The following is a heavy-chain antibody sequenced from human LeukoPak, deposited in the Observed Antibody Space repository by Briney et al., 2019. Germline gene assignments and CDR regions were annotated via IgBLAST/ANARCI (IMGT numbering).Heavy chain of an antibody. V-gene: IGHV3-23*01. D-gene: IGHD3-9*01. Sequence: GGSLRLSCAASGFTFSSYAMSWVRQAPGKGLEWVSAISGSGGSTYYADSVKGRFTISRDNSKNTLYLQMNSLRAEDTAVYYCAKLGILTGYYKGYFDYWGQRTLVTVSS. J-gene: IGHJ4*02. CDR1: GFTFSSYA. CDR2: ISGSGGST. CDR3: AKLGILTGYYKGYFDY.